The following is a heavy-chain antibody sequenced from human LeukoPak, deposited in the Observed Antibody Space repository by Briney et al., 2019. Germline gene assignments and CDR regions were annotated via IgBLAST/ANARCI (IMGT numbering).Heavy chain of an antibody. D-gene: IGHD2-2*03. CDR3: ARVPRPGYCSSTRCYPDAFDI. V-gene: IGHV4-30-4*08. J-gene: IGHJ3*02. CDR2: IYYSGST. CDR1: GGSISSGDYY. Sequence: SSQTLSLTCTVSGGSISSGDYYWSWIRQPPGKGLEWIGYIYYSGSTYYNPSLKSRVTISVDTSKNQFSLKLSSVTAADTAVYYCARVPRPGYCSSTRCYPDAFDIWGQGTMVTVSS.